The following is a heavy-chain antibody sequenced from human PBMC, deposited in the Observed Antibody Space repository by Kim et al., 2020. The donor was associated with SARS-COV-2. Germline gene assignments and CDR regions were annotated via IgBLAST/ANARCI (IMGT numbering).Heavy chain of an antibody. Sequence: SETLSLTCAVYGGSFSGYYWSWIRQPPGKGLEWIGEINHSGSTNYNPSLKSRVTISVDTSKNQFSLKLSSVTAADTAVYYCARGRGSGSYHYFDYWGQGTLVTVSS. CDR1: GGSFSGYY. CDR3: ARGRGSGSYHYFDY. CDR2: INHSGST. J-gene: IGHJ4*02. V-gene: IGHV4-34*01. D-gene: IGHD3-10*01.